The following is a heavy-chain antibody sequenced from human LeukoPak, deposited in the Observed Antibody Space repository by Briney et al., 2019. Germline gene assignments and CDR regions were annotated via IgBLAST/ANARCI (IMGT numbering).Heavy chain of an antibody. CDR2: IKQDGSEK. D-gene: IGHD3-22*01. V-gene: IGHV3-7*01. J-gene: IGHJ3*02. CDR3: ARDRGGYYYDSSGYPRRSDAFDI. CDR1: GFTFSSCW. Sequence: GGSLRLSCAASGFTFSSCWMSWVRQAPGKGLEWVANIKQDGSEKYYVDSVKGRFTISRDNAKNSLYLQMNSLRAEDTAVYYCARDRGGYYYDSSGYPRRSDAFDIWGQGTMVTVSS.